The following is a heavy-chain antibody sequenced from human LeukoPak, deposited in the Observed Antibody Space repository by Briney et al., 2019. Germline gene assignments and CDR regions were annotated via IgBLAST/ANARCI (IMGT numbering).Heavy chain of an antibody. D-gene: IGHD6-19*01. J-gene: IGHJ4*02. Sequence: AASVKVSCKASGYTFTSYYMRWVRQAPGQGLEWMGWINPNSGGTNYAQKFQGRVTMTRDTSISTVYMELSRLRSDDTAVYYCARDYLENSGVSFDYWGQGTLVTVSS. CDR3: ARDYLENSGVSFDY. CDR2: INPNSGGT. CDR1: GYTFTSYY. V-gene: IGHV1-2*02.